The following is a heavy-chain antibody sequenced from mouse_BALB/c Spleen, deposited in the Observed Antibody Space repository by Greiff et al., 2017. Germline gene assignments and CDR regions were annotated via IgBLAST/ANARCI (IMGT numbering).Heavy chain of an antibody. V-gene: IGHV5-6-5*01. Sequence: EVKLMESGGGLVQPGGSLKLSCAASGFTFSSYAMSWVRQTPEKRLEWVASISSGGSTYYPDSVKGRFTISRDNARNILYLQMSSLRSEDTAMYYCAREGGYYYAMDYWGQGTSVTVSS. D-gene: IGHD2-2*01. CDR3: AREGGYYYAMDY. CDR1: GFTFSSYA. J-gene: IGHJ4*01. CDR2: ISSGGST.